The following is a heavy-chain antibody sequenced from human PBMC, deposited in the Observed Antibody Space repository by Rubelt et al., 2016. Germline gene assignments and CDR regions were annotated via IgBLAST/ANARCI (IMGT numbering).Heavy chain of an antibody. CDR2: INCNTGDT. CDR1: GYTFTGYY. V-gene: IGHV1-2*02. J-gene: IGHJ4*02. Sequence: QVQLVQSGAEVKKPGASVKVSCKASGYTFTGYYIHWVRQAPGQGLQWMGWINCNTGDTDYARKFQGRVTMTRGPSLSKAYVELSNLRSADTAVYYCARDGDSTGDYWGQGTLVIVSS. CDR3: ARDGDSTGDY. D-gene: IGHD6-19*01.